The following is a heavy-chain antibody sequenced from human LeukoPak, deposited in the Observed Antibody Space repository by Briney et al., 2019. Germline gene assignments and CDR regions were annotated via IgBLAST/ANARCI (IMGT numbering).Heavy chain of an antibody. D-gene: IGHD6-6*01. Sequence: GASLKISCKGSGYSFTSYWIGWGRQVPGKGLEWMGIIYPGDSDTRYSPPFQGQVTISADKSISTAYLQWSSLKALDTAMYYCARQGLAARPDPGAHHRGQGTLVTVSS. J-gene: IGHJ4*02. CDR3: ARQGLAARPDPGAHH. V-gene: IGHV5-51*01. CDR1: GYSFTSYW. CDR2: IYPGDSDT.